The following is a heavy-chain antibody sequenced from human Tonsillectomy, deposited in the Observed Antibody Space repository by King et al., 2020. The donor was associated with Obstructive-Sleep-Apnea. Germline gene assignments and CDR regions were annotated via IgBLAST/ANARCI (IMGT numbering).Heavy chain of an antibody. D-gene: IGHD3-10*01. V-gene: IGHV1-2*02. CDR2: ISPNSGAT. CDR1: GYTFTAYY. J-gene: IGHJ4*02. CDR3: ARDMSAYDSTSPAY. Sequence: VQLVQSGAEVKKPGASVKVSCKSSGYTFTAYYIHWVRQAPGQGLEWMGWISPNSGATKYAQKSQDRVTMTRDTSISTAYMDLSRLRSDDTAIYYCARDMSAYDSTSPAYWGQGTLVTVSS.